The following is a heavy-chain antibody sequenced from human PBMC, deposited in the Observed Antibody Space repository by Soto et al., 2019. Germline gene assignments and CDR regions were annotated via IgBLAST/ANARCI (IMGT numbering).Heavy chain of an antibody. CDR3: ARSGYSYGFGYYYDY. Sequence: SDTLSLTCTVSGGSISRYYWSWIRQPPGKGLEWIGYIYYDGTTSYSPSLKSRVTISVDTSNNQFSLRLSSVTAADTAVYYCARSGYSYGFGYYYDYWGQGTLVTVSS. J-gene: IGHJ4*02. CDR1: GGSISRYY. V-gene: IGHV4-59*07. CDR2: IYYDGTT. D-gene: IGHD5-18*01.